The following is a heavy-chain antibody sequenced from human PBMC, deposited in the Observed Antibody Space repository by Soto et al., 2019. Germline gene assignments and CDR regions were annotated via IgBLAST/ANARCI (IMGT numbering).Heavy chain of an antibody. V-gene: IGHV4-59*08. Sequence: SETLSLTCIVSDDSISSYYWSWIRQSPGKGLEWIGYIFYTGATNYNPSLKSRLTISLDTSKNQFSLELSSVTAADTAVYYCARHPKWEVLARFDPWGRGTLVTVSS. D-gene: IGHD1-26*01. CDR3: ARHPKWEVLARFDP. J-gene: IGHJ5*02. CDR1: DDSISSYY. CDR2: IFYTGAT.